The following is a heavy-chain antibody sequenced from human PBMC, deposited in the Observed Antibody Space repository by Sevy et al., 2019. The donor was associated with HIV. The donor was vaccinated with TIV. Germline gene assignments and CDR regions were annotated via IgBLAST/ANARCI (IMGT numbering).Heavy chain of an antibody. J-gene: IGHJ4*02. CDR2: FYYTGST. CDR1: GGSISSSSYY. CDR3: ARRINTSGRYAFDY. D-gene: IGHD6-19*01. Sequence: SETLSLTCTVSGGSISSSSYYWGWIRQPPEKGLEWIGKFYYTGSTYYSPSLKSRVTISVDTSKNQFSLKVNSVTAADTAVYYCARRINTSGRYAFDYWGQGAQVTVSS. V-gene: IGHV4-39*01.